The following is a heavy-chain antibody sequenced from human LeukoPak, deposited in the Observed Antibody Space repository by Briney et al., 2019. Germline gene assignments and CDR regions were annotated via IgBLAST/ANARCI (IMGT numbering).Heavy chain of an antibody. CDR2: IRGGSDFI. D-gene: IGHD2-2*01. J-gene: IGHJ4*02. CDR1: GFTFRDYS. V-gene: IGHV3-21*01. Sequence: GGSLRLSCAASGFTFRDYSMTWVRQAPGKGLEWVSSIRGGSDFIYHADSVKGRFTVSRDNAKNSLYLQMNSLRAEDTAVYYCARDHAGIVLPAAVGAHWGQGTLVTVSS. CDR3: ARDHAGIVLPAAVGAH.